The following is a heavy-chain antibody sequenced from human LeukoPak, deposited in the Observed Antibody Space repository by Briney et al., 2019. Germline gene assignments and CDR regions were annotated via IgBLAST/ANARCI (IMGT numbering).Heavy chain of an antibody. Sequence: SETLSLTCTVSGGSISSGGYYWSWIRQPPGKGLEWIGYVYHSGSTYYNPSLKSRVTISVDRSKNQFSLKLSSVTAADTAVYYCAREEGDPTAHWFDPWGQGTLVTVSS. CDR2: VYHSGST. J-gene: IGHJ5*02. D-gene: IGHD3-10*01. CDR3: AREEGDPTAHWFDP. CDR1: GGSISSGGYY. V-gene: IGHV4-30-2*01.